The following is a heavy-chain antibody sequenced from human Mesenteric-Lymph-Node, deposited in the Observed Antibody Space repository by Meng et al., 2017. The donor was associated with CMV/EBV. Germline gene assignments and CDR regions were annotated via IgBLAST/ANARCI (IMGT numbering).Heavy chain of an antibody. CDR1: GFTFSDYY. CDR3: ARRPDSNYGDPFDI. V-gene: IGHV3-11*04. CDR2: ISSSGSTI. Sequence: GESLKISCAASGFTFSDYYMSWIRQAPGKGLEWVSYISSSGSTIYYADSVKGRFTISRDNAKNSLYLQMNSLRAEDTAVYYCARRPDSNYGDPFDIWGQGTMVTVSS. J-gene: IGHJ3*02. D-gene: IGHD4-11*01.